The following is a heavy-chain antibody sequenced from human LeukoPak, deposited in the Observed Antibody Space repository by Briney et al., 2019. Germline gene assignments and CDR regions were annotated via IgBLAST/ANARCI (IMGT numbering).Heavy chain of an antibody. D-gene: IGHD1-26*01. Sequence: GGSLRLSCAASGFTFDDYAMHWVRQAPGKGLEWVSLISWDGGSTYYADPVKGRFTISRDNSKNSLYLQMNSLRAEDTALYYCAKDGEAVGASTIEFWGQGTLVTVSS. CDR2: ISWDGGST. CDR1: GFTFDDYA. V-gene: IGHV3-43D*03. CDR3: AKDGEAVGASTIEF. J-gene: IGHJ4*02.